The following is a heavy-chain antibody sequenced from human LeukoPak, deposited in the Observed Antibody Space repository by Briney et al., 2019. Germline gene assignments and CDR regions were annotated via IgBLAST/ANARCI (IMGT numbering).Heavy chain of an antibody. V-gene: IGHV5-51*01. D-gene: IGHD1-1*01. CDR3: ARHVPAGNYYYYYGMDV. CDR1: GYSFTSYW. J-gene: IGHJ6*02. CDR2: IYPGDSDT. Sequence: GESLKISFQGSGYSFTSYWIGWVRQMPGKGLEWMGIIYPGDSDTRYSPSFQCQVTISADKSISTAYLQWSSLKASDTAMYYCARHVPAGNYYYYYGMDVWGQGTTVTVSS.